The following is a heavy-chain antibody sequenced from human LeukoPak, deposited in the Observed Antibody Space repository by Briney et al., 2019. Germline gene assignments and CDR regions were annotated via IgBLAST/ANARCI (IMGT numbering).Heavy chain of an antibody. CDR1: GGTFSSYA. Sequence: ASVKVSCKASGGTFSSYAISWVRQAPGQGLEWMGGIIPIFGTANYAQKFQGRVTITTDESTSTAYMELSSLRSEDTAVYYCASVAKVPAAPSDAFDIWGQGTTVTVSS. D-gene: IGHD2-2*01. V-gene: IGHV1-69*05. J-gene: IGHJ3*02. CDR2: IIPIFGTA. CDR3: ASVAKVPAAPSDAFDI.